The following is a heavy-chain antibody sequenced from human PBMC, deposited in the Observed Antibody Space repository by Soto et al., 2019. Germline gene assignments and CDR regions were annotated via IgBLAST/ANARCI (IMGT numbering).Heavy chain of an antibody. CDR1: GGSISSSSYY. V-gene: IGHV4-39*01. CDR2: IYYSGST. J-gene: IGHJ4*02. CDR3: ARGSSYGYVWGSYRHPIDY. Sequence: SETLSLTCTVSGGSISSSSYYWGWIRQPPGKGLEWIGSIYYSGSTYYNPSLKSRVTISVDTSKNQFSLKLSSVTAADTAVYYCARGSSYGYVWGSYRHPIDYWGQGTLVTVSS. D-gene: IGHD3-16*02.